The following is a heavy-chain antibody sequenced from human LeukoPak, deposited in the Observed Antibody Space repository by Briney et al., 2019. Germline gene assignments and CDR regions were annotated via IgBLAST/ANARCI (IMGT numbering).Heavy chain of an antibody. J-gene: IGHJ3*02. V-gene: IGHV5-51*01. Sequence: GESLKISCKGSGYSFTSYWIGWVRQMPGKGLEWMGIIYPGDSDTRYSPSFQGQVTISADKSISTAYLQWSSLKASDTAMYYCARQTLFWSGYHLDAFDIWGQGTMVTVSS. CDR3: ARQTLFWSGYHLDAFDI. CDR2: IYPGDSDT. D-gene: IGHD3-3*01. CDR1: GYSFTSYW.